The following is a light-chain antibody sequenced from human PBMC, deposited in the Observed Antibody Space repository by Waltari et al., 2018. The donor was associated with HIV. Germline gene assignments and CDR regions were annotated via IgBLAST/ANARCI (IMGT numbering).Light chain of an antibody. CDR3: QQFNYFWT. V-gene: IGKV1-5*03. CDR1: RNIRNW. CDR2: KVS. Sequence: DIQMTQSPSTLSASVGDRVTITCRASRNIRNWLAWYQQKPGKAPKLLLYKVSTLESGVPSRFSGSGSGTEFTLTISGLQPDDSATYYCQQFNYFWTFGQGTKVEIK. J-gene: IGKJ1*01.